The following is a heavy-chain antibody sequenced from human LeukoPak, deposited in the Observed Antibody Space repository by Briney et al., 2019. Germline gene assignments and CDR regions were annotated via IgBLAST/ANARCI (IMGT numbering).Heavy chain of an antibody. CDR3: AKEMATMNAFDI. Sequence: GGSLRLSCAASGFTFSSYGMHWVRRAPGKGLEWVSVIYSGGSTDYKDSVKDRFIISRDNSKNTLYLQMNSLRAEDTAVYYCAKEMATMNAFDIWGQGTMVTVSS. D-gene: IGHD5-24*01. CDR1: GFTFSSYG. J-gene: IGHJ3*02. V-gene: IGHV3-NL1*01. CDR2: IYSGGST.